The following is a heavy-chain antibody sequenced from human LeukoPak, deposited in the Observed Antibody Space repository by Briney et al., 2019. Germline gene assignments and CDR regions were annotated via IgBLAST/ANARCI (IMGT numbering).Heavy chain of an antibody. J-gene: IGHJ6*03. V-gene: IGHV3-9*01. CDR2: ISWNSGSI. CDR3: YLSLFSVYYYMDV. CDR1: GFTFDDYA. Sequence: PGRSLRLSCAASGFTFDDYAMHWVRQAPGKGLEWVSGISWNSGSIGYADSVKGRFTISRDNAKNSLYLQMNSLRAEDTALYYCYLSLFSVYYYMDVWGKGTTVTVSS. D-gene: IGHD2/OR15-2a*01.